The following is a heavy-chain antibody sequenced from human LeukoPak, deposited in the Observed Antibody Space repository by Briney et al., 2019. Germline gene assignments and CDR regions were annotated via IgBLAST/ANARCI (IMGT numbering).Heavy chain of an antibody. D-gene: IGHD6-19*01. CDR2: INWNGGST. CDR3: AGGWYKLYYFDY. Sequence: GGSLRLSCAASGFTFDDYGMSWVRQAPGKGLVWVSGINWNGGSTGYADSVKGRFTIPRGNAKNSLYLQMNSLRAEDTALYYCAGGWYKLYYFDYWGQGTLVTVSS. V-gene: IGHV3-20*04. CDR1: GFTFDDYG. J-gene: IGHJ4*02.